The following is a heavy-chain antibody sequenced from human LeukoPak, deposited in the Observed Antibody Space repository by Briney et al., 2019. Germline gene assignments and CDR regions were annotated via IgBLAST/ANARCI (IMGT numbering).Heavy chain of an antibody. Sequence: GGSLRLSCAASGFTFSSYWMNWVRQAPGKGLVWVSRIASDGSSTTYADSVKGRFSISRDNAMNTLYLQMNSLRVEDTAVYYCARGRPHGNDYWGQGTLVTVSS. CDR2: IASDGSST. CDR3: ARGRPHGNDY. J-gene: IGHJ4*02. CDR1: GFTFSSYW. D-gene: IGHD4-23*01. V-gene: IGHV3-74*01.